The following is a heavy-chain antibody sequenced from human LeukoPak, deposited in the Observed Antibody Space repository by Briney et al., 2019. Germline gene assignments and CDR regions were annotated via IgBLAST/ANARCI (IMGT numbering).Heavy chain of an antibody. D-gene: IGHD3-22*01. Sequence: GKSLKISCKGSGYSFTTYWIGWVRLMPGEGLQWMGTIDPGDSYTNYSPPFQGHVTISVDRSITTAYLQWSSLKASDTAIYYCARRRADSSGYFYGGLDPWGQGTLVTVSS. V-gene: IGHV5-10-1*01. J-gene: IGHJ5*02. CDR2: IDPGDSYT. CDR1: GYSFTTYW. CDR3: ARRRADSSGYFYGGLDP.